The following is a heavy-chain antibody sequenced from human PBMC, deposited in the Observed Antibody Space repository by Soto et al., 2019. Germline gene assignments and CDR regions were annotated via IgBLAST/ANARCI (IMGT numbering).Heavy chain of an antibody. CDR2: IYPGDSDT. D-gene: IGHD1-7*01. Sequence: GESLKISCKGSGYSFTSYWIGWVRQMPGKGLEWMGIIYPGDSDTRYSPSFQGQVTIPADKSISTAYLQWSSLKASDTAMYYCAGLYRELIIYFDYWGQGTLVTVSS. CDR1: GYSFTSYW. V-gene: IGHV5-51*01. J-gene: IGHJ4*02. CDR3: AGLYRELIIYFDY.